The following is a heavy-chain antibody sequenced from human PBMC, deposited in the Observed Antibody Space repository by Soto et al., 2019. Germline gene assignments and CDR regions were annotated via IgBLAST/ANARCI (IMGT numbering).Heavy chain of an antibody. V-gene: IGHV3-7*01. Sequence: GGSLRLSCAVSGFTFGSYWMNWVRLIPGKGLEWVAYIKPDGSATYYVDSVKGRFTISRDNAKNSLYLQMNSLRAEDTAVYYCARDPGRCSSTSCYEGQSYGMDVWGQGTTVTVSS. J-gene: IGHJ6*02. CDR2: IKPDGSAT. D-gene: IGHD2-2*01. CDR3: ARDPGRCSSTSCYEGQSYGMDV. CDR1: GFTFGSYW.